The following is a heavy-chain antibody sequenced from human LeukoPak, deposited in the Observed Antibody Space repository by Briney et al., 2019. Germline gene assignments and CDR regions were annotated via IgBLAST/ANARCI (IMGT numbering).Heavy chain of an antibody. Sequence: GGSLRLSCAASGFTFSSYGMHWVRQAPGKGLEWVAFIRYDGSNKYYADSVKGRFTISRDNSKNTLYLQMNSLRAEDTAVYYCASHYDYVWGSYRWYYFDYWGQGTLVTVSS. J-gene: IGHJ4*02. CDR1: GFTFSSYG. CDR3: ASHYDYVWGSYRWYYFDY. CDR2: IRYDGSNK. D-gene: IGHD3-16*02. V-gene: IGHV3-30*02.